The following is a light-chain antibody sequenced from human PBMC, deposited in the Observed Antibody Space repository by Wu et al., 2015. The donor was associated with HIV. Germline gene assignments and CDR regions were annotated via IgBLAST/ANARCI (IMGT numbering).Light chain of an antibody. CDR1: ENISKW. V-gene: IGKV1-5*03. CDR2: EAS. CDR3: QQYNSDSWT. Sequence: SVGDRVTITLRASENISKWMAWYQQKPGKAPKLLISEASSLENGVPSRFSASGSGTDFTLTISRLQPDDFANYYCQQYNSDSWTFGQGTKVEMK. J-gene: IGKJ1*01.